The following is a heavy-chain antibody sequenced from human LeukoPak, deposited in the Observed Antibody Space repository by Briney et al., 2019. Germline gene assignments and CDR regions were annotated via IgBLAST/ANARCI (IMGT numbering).Heavy chain of an antibody. CDR2: IDWDDDK. CDR1: GLSLRTGGMC. J-gene: IGHJ4*02. Sequence: RVSGPTLVKHAQTLTLTCIFSGLSLRTGGMCVSWIRQPPGKALEWLALIDWDDDKYYSTALKTMLTISKDTSKNQVVLTMTNMDPVDTATYYCARMDGYWWGSFDYWGQGTLVTVSS. D-gene: IGHD2-8*02. CDR3: ARMDGYWWGSFDY. V-gene: IGHV2-70*01.